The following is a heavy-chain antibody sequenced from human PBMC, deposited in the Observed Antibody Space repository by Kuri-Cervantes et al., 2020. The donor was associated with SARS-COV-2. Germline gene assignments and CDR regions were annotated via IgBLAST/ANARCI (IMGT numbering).Heavy chain of an antibody. CDR1: GGSFSGYY. V-gene: IGHV4-34*01. Sequence: ETLTLSCAVSGGSFSGYYWSWVRQPPGKGLEWIGEINHSGSNNYNPSLKRRVTISVDTSKNPFFLKLSCVTAADTAVYYCARGGSMIVVRRYVDYWGQGTLVTVSS. CDR3: ARGGSMIVVRRYVDY. CDR2: INHSGSN. J-gene: IGHJ4*02. D-gene: IGHD3-22*01.